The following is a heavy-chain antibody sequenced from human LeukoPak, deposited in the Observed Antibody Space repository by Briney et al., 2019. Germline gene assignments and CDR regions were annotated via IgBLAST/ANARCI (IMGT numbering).Heavy chain of an antibody. CDR3: ARGQGPRWLQSLYYYYYGMDV. CDR1: GYTFTSYY. Sequence: ASVKVSRKASGYTFTSYYMHWVRPAPGQGLEWMGIINPIGGSTSYAQKFQGRVTMTRDTSTSTVYMELSSLRSEDTAVYYCARGQGPRWLQSLYYYYYGMDVWGQGTTVTVSS. V-gene: IGHV1-46*01. J-gene: IGHJ6*02. D-gene: IGHD5-24*01. CDR2: INPIGGST.